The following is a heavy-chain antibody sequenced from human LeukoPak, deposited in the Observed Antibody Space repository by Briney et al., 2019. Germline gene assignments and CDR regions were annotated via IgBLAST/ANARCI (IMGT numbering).Heavy chain of an antibody. J-gene: IGHJ4*02. CDR1: GFTFDDYA. V-gene: IGHV3-43D*03. CDR3: AKKANGLYFDF. Sequence: GGSLRLSCAASGFTFDDYAMHWVRQAPGKGLEWVSLISWDGSTTSYAESVKGRFTISRDNSKDSLYLQMSSLRAEDTALYYCAKKANGLYFDFWGQGTLVTVSS. D-gene: IGHD1-1*01. CDR2: ISWDGSTT.